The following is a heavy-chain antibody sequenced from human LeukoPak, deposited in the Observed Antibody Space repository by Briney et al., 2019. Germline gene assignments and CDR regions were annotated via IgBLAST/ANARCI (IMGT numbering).Heavy chain of an antibody. CDR2: TNHSGST. V-gene: IGHV4-34*01. CDR3: ATTVTTLYGMDV. J-gene: IGHJ6*02. D-gene: IGHD4-17*01. Sequence: PSETLSLTCAVYGGSFSGYYWSWIRQPPGKGLEWIGETNHSGSTNYNPSLRSRVTISVDTSKNQFSLKLSSVTAADTAVYYCATTVTTLYGMDVWGQGTTVTVSS. CDR1: GGSFSGYY.